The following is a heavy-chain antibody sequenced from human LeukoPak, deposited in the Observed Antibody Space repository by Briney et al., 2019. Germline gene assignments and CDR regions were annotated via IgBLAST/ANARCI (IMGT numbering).Heavy chain of an antibody. J-gene: IGHJ4*02. CDR3: AKDDPYCGGDCYSPLHFDY. V-gene: IGHV3-66*01. CDR1: GFTVSSNY. D-gene: IGHD2-21*02. Sequence: GGSLRLSCAASGFTVSSNYMSWVRQAPGKGLEWVSVIYSGGSTYYADSVKGRFTISRDNSKNTLYLQMNSLRAEDTAVYYCAKDDPYCGGDCYSPLHFDYWGQGTLVTVSS. CDR2: IYSGGST.